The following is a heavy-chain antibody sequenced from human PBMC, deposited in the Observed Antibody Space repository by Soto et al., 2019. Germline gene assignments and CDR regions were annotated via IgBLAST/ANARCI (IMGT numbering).Heavy chain of an antibody. D-gene: IGHD3-22*01. CDR3: ATEGYYYDTMAFDI. CDR2: FDPEDGET. CDR1: GYTLTELS. J-gene: IGHJ3*02. V-gene: IGHV1-24*01. Sequence: ASVKVSCKVSGYTLTELSMRWVRQAPGKGLEWMGGFDPEDGETIYAQKFQGRVTMTEDTSTDTAYMELSSLRSEDTAVYSCATEGYYYDTMAFDIWGQGTMVTASS.